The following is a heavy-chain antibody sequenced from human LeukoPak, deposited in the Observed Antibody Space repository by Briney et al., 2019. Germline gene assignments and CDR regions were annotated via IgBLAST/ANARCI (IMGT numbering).Heavy chain of an antibody. Sequence: PGGSLRLSCVASGFTVSNKYMSWVRQAPGKGLEWVSAISGSGGSTYYADSVKGRFTISRDNSKNTLYLQMNSLRAEDTAVYYCAKGLNYDSSGYYGYWGQGTLVTVSS. CDR3: AKGLNYDSSGYYGY. J-gene: IGHJ4*02. CDR1: GFTVSNKY. V-gene: IGHV3-23*01. D-gene: IGHD3-22*01. CDR2: ISGSGGST.